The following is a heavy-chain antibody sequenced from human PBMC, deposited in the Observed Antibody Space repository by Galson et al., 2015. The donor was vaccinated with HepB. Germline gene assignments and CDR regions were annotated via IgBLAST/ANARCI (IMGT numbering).Heavy chain of an antibody. CDR2: MSWNGADK. CDR1: GFTFEDFS. J-gene: IGHJ4*02. CDR3: TKEGSPLFYYFES. V-gene: IGHV3-9*01. Sequence: SLRLSCAASGFTFEDFSMHWVRQRPGKGLEWVAGMSWNGADKGYADSVKGRFTISRDNAKNSLFLQMDSLRPEDTAFYYCTKEGSPLFYYFESWGQGTLVSVSS. D-gene: IGHD2-21*01.